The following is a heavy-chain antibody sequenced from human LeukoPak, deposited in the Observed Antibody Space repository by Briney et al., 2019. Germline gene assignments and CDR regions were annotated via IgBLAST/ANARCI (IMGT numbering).Heavy chain of an antibody. CDR3: ARDYDYYDTNWFDP. V-gene: IGHV3-30-3*01. CDR1: GFTFSSYA. Sequence: PGRSLRLSCAASGFTFSSYAMHWVRQAPGKGLEWVAVISYDGSNKYYADSVKGRFTISRDNSKNTLYLQMNSLRAEDTAVYYCARDYDYYDTNWFDPWGQGTLVTVSS. J-gene: IGHJ5*02. D-gene: IGHD3-22*01. CDR2: ISYDGSNK.